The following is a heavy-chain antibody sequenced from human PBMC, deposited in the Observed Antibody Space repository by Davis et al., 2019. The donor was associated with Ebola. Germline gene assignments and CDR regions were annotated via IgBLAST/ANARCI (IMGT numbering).Heavy chain of an antibody. CDR2: ISYDGVRK. D-gene: IGHD2/OR15-2a*01. V-gene: IGHV3-30*18. Sequence: GGSLRLSCTASGLTSGNYGMHWVRQAPGKGREGVAFISYDGVRKHYVDSVKGRVTISRDNPKNTLYLQMNSLTSEDTAVYYCAKDGNKKFYYDGMDVWGQGTTVTVSS. CDR1: GLTSGNYG. CDR3: AKDGNKKFYYDGMDV. J-gene: IGHJ6*02.